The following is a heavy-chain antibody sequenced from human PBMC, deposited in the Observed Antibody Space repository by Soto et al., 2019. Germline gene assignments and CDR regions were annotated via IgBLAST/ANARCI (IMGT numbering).Heavy chain of an antibody. D-gene: IGHD3-3*01. Sequence: ASVKVSCKASGGTFSSYAISWVRQAPGQGLEWMGGIIPIFGTANYAQKFQGRVTITADESTSTAYMELSSLRSEDTAVYYCARGHQDVTIFGVVIPCPVNWGQGTLVTVSS. CDR1: GGTFSSYA. CDR2: IIPIFGTA. CDR3: ARGHQDVTIFGVVIPCPVN. J-gene: IGHJ4*02. V-gene: IGHV1-69*13.